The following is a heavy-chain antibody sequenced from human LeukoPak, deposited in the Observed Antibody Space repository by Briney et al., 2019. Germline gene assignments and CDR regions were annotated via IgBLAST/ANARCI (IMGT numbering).Heavy chain of an antibody. CDR3: ARGFSSSCWFDP. V-gene: IGHV4-34*01. D-gene: IGHD6-6*01. J-gene: IGHJ5*02. CDR2: INHSGST. CDR1: GGSFSGYY. Sequence: PSETLSLTCAVYGGSFSGYYWSWIRQPPGKGLEWIGEINHSGSTNYNPSRKSRVTISVDTSKNQFSLKLSSVTAADTAVYYCARGFSSSCWFDPWGQGTLVTVSS.